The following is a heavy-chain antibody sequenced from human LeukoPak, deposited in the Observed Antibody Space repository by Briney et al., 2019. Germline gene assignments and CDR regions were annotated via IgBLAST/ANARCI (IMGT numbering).Heavy chain of an antibody. Sequence: GGSLRLSCAASGFTFSSYAMSWVRQAPGKGLEWVSAISGSGGSTYYADSVKGRFTISRDNSKNTLYLQMNSLRAEDTAVYYCARTPYDYDSSGYSPSPSFDYWGQGTLVTVSS. CDR1: GFTFSSYA. CDR3: ARTPYDYDSSGYSPSPSFDY. V-gene: IGHV3-23*01. J-gene: IGHJ4*02. CDR2: ISGSGGST. D-gene: IGHD3-22*01.